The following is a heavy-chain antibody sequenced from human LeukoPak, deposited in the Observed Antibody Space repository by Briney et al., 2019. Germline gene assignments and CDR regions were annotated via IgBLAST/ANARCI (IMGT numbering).Heavy chain of an antibody. CDR1: GDSISNNNYY. Sequence: SETLSLTCTVSGDSISNNNYYWGWIRQSPGKELEWIGSIYYTGSTYYNPSLRSRVTISVDTSKNQFSLQLSSVTTADTAIYYCARLPSGYHFDYWGQGTLVTVSS. V-gene: IGHV4-39*01. CDR3: ARLPSGYHFDY. J-gene: IGHJ4*02. D-gene: IGHD3-22*01. CDR2: IYYTGST.